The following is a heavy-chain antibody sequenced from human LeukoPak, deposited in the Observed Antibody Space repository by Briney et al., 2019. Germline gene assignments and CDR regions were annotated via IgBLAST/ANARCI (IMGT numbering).Heavy chain of an antibody. Sequence: GGSLRLSCAASGFAFSTFALSWVRQSPVRGLEWVAATSGNGAKTFYADSVKGRFTISRDNSKNTLYLQMTSLRVGDAAVCYCVKDLAYAFDKWGQGTLVTVSS. CDR1: GFAFSTFA. D-gene: IGHD3-3*02. V-gene: IGHV3-23*01. J-gene: IGHJ4*02. CDR3: VKDLAYAFDK. CDR2: TSGNGAKT.